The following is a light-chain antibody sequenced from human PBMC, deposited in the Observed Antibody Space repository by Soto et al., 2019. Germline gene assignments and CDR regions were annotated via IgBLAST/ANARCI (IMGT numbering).Light chain of an antibody. J-gene: IGKJ2*01. V-gene: IGKV3-20*01. CDR1: HTVVNDF. CDR2: GVS. CDR3: QHLDK. Sequence: VLTQSPGTVSLSPGERATLSCGASHTVVNDFLAWYQQRPGQAPRLLLYGVSRRATGIPDRFSGSGSGTDFTFTISRLEPEDFAVYYCQHLDKFGQGTKLEIK.